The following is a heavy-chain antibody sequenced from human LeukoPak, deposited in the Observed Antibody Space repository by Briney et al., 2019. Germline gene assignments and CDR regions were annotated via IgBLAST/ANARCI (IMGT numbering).Heavy chain of an antibody. Sequence: PGGSLRLSCAASGLTVSSNCMNWVRQAPGKGLEWVSVIYTDDTTYYADSVKGRFTISRDNSKNTLYLQMNSLRAEDTAVYYCARDAPSDAEAFLDYWGQGTLVTVSS. CDR1: GLTVSSNC. D-gene: IGHD1-26*01. V-gene: IGHV3-66*01. CDR2: IYTDDTT. J-gene: IGHJ4*02. CDR3: ARDAPSDAEAFLDY.